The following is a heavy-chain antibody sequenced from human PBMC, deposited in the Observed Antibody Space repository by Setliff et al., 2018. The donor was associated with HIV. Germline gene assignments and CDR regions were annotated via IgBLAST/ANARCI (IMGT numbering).Heavy chain of an antibody. D-gene: IGHD3-10*01. V-gene: IGHV1-8*02. J-gene: IGHJ4*02. CDR3: ARGAYYGSGSYYDSRY. CDR2: MNPNNGNT. Sequence: ASVKVSCKASGYNFTDYDINWVRQATGQGLEWMGWMNPNNGNTGYAEKFQGRVTMTRDTSISTAYMELSSLRSDDTAVYYCARGAYYGSGSYYDSRYWGQGTLVTVSS. CDR1: GYNFTDYD.